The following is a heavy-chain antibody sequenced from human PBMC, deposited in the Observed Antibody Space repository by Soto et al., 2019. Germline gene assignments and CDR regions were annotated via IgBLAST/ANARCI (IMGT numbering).Heavy chain of an antibody. Sequence: QVQLVQSGAEEKKPGASVKVSCKASGYTFTSYAMHWVRQAPGQRLEWMGWINAGNGNTKYSQKFQGRVTITRDTSASTAYMELSSLRSEDTAVYYCARDEVGSGWYMSRAFDIWGQGTMVTVSS. V-gene: IGHV1-3*05. CDR3: ARDEVGSGWYMSRAFDI. CDR1: GYTFTSYA. D-gene: IGHD6-19*01. J-gene: IGHJ3*02. CDR2: INAGNGNT.